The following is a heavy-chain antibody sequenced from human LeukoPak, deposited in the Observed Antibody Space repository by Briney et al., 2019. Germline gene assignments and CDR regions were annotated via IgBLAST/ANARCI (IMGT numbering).Heavy chain of an antibody. CDR3: ARVRGDSSSWYYFDY. CDR2: INPIGVST. D-gene: IGHD6-13*01. V-gene: IGHV1-46*01. Sequence: ASVKVSCKASGYTFTSYYMHWVRQAPGQGLEWMGIINPIGVSTSYAQKFQGRVTMTRDTSTSTVYMELSSLRSEDTAVYYCARVRGDSSSWYYFDYWGQGTLVTVSS. CDR1: GYTFTSYY. J-gene: IGHJ4*02.